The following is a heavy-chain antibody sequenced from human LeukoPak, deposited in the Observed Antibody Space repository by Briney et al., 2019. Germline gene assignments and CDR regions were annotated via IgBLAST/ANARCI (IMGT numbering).Heavy chain of an antibody. CDR1: GGSISGSNYY. J-gene: IGHJ4*02. Sequence: SETLSLTCTVSGGSISGSNYYWGWIRQAPGKGVEWIGSVYYSGIAHYNPSLKSRATISVDLSSNQFSLRLSSVTAADTAVYYCARDGWELGDYWGQGTLVTVSS. V-gene: IGHV4-39*07. CDR2: VYYSGIA. D-gene: IGHD1-26*01. CDR3: ARDGWELGDY.